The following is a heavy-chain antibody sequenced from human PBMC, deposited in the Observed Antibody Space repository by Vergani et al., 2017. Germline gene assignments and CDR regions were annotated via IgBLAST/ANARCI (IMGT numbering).Heavy chain of an antibody. CDR1: GFTFDTYT. D-gene: IGHD3-10*01. J-gene: IGHJ1*01. CDR2: ISSDGGDI. V-gene: IGHV3-23*01. CDR3: TTAWGLYYLHGEYFQY. Sequence: EVQLLESGGGLVQPGGSRRLSCAGAGFTFDTYTMAYVRQAPGKGLEWVATISSDGGDIFYADLVKGRFTISRDKSKNTLFLQMNSLKDEDTAVYYCTTAWGLYYLHGEYFQYWG.